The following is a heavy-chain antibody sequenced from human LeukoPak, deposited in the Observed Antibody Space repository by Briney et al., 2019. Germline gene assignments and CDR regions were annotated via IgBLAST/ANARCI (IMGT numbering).Heavy chain of an antibody. CDR2: FSGSDAST. J-gene: IGHJ6*03. Sequence: PGGSLRLSCAASGFTFCSYAMSWLPQAPGKAGEWGTAFSGSDASTFHTHSVKARFTISRDNSKTTMYLQMNSLRAEDTAVYYCAKNGDRGAYCSGGTCYPYYYYYMDVWGKGTTVTISS. CDR1: GFTFCSYA. V-gene: IGHV3-23*01. D-gene: IGHD2-15*01. CDR3: AKNGDRGAYCSGGTCYPYYYYYMDV.